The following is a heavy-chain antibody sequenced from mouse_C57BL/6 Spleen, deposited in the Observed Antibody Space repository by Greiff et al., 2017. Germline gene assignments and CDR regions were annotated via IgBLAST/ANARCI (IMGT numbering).Heavy chain of an antibody. J-gene: IGHJ2*01. Sequence: QVQLKQSGAELARPGASVQLSCTASGYTFTSYGISWVKQRTGQGLAWIGEIYPRSGNTYYNETFKGKATLTADKSSSTAYMERRSLTSEDAAVYFCARDRDSSGSHYWGQGTTLTVSS. V-gene: IGHV1-81*01. CDR1: GYTFTSYG. CDR3: ARDRDSSGSHY. D-gene: IGHD3-2*02. CDR2: IYPRSGNT.